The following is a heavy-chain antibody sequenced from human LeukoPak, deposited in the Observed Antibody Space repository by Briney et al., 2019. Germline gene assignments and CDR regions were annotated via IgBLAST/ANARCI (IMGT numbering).Heavy chain of an antibody. V-gene: IGHV3-15*01. D-gene: IGHD1-26*01. CDR1: GFTFINAW. CDR3: TTHYPDSGSYNY. CDR2: IKGKTDGGTT. Sequence: GESLRLSCAASGFTFINAWMTWVRQAPGKGLEWVALIKGKTDGGTTDYAAPVKGRFIISRDDSKNTLYLQMDSLQTEDTAVYYCTTHYPDSGSYNYWGQGTLVTVSS. J-gene: IGHJ4*02.